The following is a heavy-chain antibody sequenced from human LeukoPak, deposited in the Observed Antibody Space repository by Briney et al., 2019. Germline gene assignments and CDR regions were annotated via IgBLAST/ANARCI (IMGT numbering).Heavy chain of an antibody. CDR3: ARDSRVVVAAATLTY. J-gene: IGHJ4*02. CDR2: IWYDGSNK. Sequence: QSGGSLRLSCAASGFTFSSYGMHWVRQAPGKGLEWVAVIWYDGSNKYYAGSVKGRFTISRDNSKNTLYLQMNSLRAEDTAVYYCARDSRVVVAAATLTYWGQGTLVTVSS. CDR1: GFTFSSYG. V-gene: IGHV3-33*01. D-gene: IGHD2-15*01.